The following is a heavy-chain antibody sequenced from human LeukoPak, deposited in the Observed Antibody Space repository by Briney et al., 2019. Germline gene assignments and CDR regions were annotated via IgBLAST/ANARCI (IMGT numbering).Heavy chain of an antibody. Sequence: ASVKVSCKVSGYTLTELSMHWVRQAPGKGLEWMGGFDPEDGETIYAQKFQGRVTITRNTSISTAYMELSSLRSEDTAVYYCARGFNRWTWGQGTLVTVSS. CDR3: ARGFNRWT. CDR2: FDPEDGET. D-gene: IGHD3-16*02. J-gene: IGHJ5*02. CDR1: GYTLTELS. V-gene: IGHV1-24*01.